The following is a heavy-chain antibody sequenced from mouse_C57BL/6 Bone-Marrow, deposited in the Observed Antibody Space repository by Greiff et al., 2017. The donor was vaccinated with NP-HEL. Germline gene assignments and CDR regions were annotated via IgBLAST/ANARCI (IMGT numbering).Heavy chain of an antibody. Sequence: QVQLQQPGAELVKPGASVKLSCKASGYTFTSYWMHWVKQRPGRGLEWIGRIDPNSGGTKYNEKFKSKATLTVDKPSSTAYMQLSSLTSEDSAVYYCARWAVTTVVATRVYFDVWGTGTTVTVSS. CDR1: GYTFTSYW. V-gene: IGHV1-72*01. CDR2: IDPNSGGT. D-gene: IGHD1-1*01. CDR3: ARWAVTTVVATRVYFDV. J-gene: IGHJ1*03.